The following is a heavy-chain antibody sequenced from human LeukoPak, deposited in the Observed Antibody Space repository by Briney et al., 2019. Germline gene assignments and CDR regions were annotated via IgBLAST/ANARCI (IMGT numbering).Heavy chain of an antibody. J-gene: IGHJ4*02. CDR2: INPSGGST. CDR1: GYTFTGYY. D-gene: IGHD6-13*01. CDR3: ARDSNRVYSSSWYLDY. Sequence: ASVKVSCKASGYTFTGYYIHWVRQAPGQGLEWMGIINPSGGSTSYAQKFQGRVTMTRDMSTSTVYMELSSLRSEDTAMYYCARDSNRVYSSSWYLDYWGQGTLVTVSS. V-gene: IGHV1-46*01.